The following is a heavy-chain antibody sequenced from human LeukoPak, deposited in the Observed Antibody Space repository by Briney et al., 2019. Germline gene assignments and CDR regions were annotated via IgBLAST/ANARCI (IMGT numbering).Heavy chain of an antibody. V-gene: IGHV4-59*01. J-gene: IGHJ6*02. CDR1: GGSISSYY. Sequence: PSETLSLTCTVSGGSISSYYWSWIRQPPGKGLEWIGYIYYSGSTNYNPSLKSRVTISVDTSKNQFSLKLSSVTAADTAVYYCARGVGYSYGYNYYYGMDVWGQGTTVTVSS. CDR2: IYYSGST. CDR3: ARGVGYSYGYNYYYGMDV. D-gene: IGHD5-18*01.